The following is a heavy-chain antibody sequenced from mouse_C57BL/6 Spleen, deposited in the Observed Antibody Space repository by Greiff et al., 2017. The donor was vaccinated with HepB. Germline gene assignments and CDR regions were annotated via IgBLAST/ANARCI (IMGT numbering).Heavy chain of an antibody. D-gene: IGHD1-1*01. V-gene: IGHV1-64*01. J-gene: IGHJ4*01. Sequence: QVQLQQPGAELVKPGASVKLSCKASGYTFTSYWMHWVKQRPGQGLEWIGMIHPNSGSTNYNEKFKSKATLTVDKSSSTAYMQLSSLTYEDSAVYYCARSKYGSSFYAMDYWGQGTSVTVSS. CDR2: IHPNSGST. CDR3: ARSKYGSSFYAMDY. CDR1: GYTFTSYW.